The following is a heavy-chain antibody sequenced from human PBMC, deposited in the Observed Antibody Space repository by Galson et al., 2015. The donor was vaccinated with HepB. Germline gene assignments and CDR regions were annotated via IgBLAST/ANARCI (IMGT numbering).Heavy chain of an antibody. CDR3: ARDGPSYYNDTSGYYVGY. D-gene: IGHD3-22*01. CDR2: ISYDGRNK. J-gene: IGHJ2*01. V-gene: IGHV3-30*04. CDR1: GFTFNNYA. Sequence: SLRLSCAASGFTFNNYALHWVRQAPGKGLEWVALISYDGRNKYYADSVKGRFTISRDNSKNTLYLQMNSLRSEDTAVFYCARDGPSYYNDTSGYYVGYWGRGTLVSVSS.